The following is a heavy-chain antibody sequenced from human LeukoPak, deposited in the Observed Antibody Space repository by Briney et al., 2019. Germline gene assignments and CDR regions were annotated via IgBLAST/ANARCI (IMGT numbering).Heavy chain of an antibody. V-gene: IGHV1-69*13. D-gene: IGHD3-10*01. Sequence: AASVKVSCKASGGTFSSYAISWARQAPGQGLEWMGGIIPIFGTANYAQKFQGRVTITADESTSTAYMELSSLRSEDTAVYYCASAPFREKFDPWGQGTLVTVSS. J-gene: IGHJ5*02. CDR2: IIPIFGTA. CDR3: ASAPFREKFDP. CDR1: GGTFSSYA.